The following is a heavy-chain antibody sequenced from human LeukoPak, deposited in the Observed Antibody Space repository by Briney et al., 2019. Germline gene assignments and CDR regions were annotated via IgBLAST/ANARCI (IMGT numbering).Heavy chain of an antibody. J-gene: IGHJ4*02. CDR3: ASGSYPFDY. CDR1: GGSFSGYY. V-gene: IGHV4-34*01. Sequence: SETLSLTCAVYGGSFSGYYWSWIRQPPGKGLEWIGEINHSGSTNYNPSLKSRVTMSVDTSKNQFSPKLNSVTAADTAVYYCASGSYPFDYWGQGTLVTVSS. CDR2: INHSGST.